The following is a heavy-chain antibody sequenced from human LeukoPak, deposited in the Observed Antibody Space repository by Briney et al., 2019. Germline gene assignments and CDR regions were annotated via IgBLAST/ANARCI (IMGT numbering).Heavy chain of an antibody. V-gene: IGHV3-33*01. CDR1: GFTFSSYG. Sequence: GRSLRLSCAASGFTFSSYGMHWVRRAPGKGLEWVAVIWYDGSNKYYADSVKGRFTISRDNSKNTLYLQMNSLRAEDTAVYYCARIYGSGSSKSNNFDYWGQGTLVTVSS. D-gene: IGHD3-10*01. J-gene: IGHJ4*02. CDR2: IWYDGSNK. CDR3: ARIYGSGSSKSNNFDY.